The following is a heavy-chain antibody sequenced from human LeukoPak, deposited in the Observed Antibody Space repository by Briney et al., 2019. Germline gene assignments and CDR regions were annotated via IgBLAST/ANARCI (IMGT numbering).Heavy chain of an antibody. V-gene: IGHV1-8*01. CDR2: MNPNSGNT. Sequence: ASVTVSCKASGYTFTSYDINWVRQATGQGLEWMGWMNPNSGNTGYAQKFQGRVTMTRNTSISTAYMELSSLRSEDTAVYYCARGDSSGWYAGNWFDPWGQGTLVTVSS. CDR1: GYTFTSYD. CDR3: ARGDSSGWYAGNWFDP. D-gene: IGHD6-19*01. J-gene: IGHJ5*02.